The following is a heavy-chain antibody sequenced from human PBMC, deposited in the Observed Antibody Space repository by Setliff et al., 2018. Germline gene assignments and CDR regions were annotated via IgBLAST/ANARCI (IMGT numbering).Heavy chain of an antibody. CDR3: ARDCNWGFDY. J-gene: IGHJ4*02. Sequence: GSLRLSCAVSGFTFSNYPMNWVRQAPGKGLEWVSYIYYSNIYYADSVKGRFTISRDNAKNSLYLQMNSLRAEDTAVYYCARDCNWGFDYWGQGKLVTVS. V-gene: IGHV3-48*01. D-gene: IGHD7-27*01. CDR1: GFTFSNYP. CDR2: IYYSNI.